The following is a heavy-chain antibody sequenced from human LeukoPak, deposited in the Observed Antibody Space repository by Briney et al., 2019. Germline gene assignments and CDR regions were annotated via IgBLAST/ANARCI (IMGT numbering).Heavy chain of an antibody. CDR2: IYYSGST. Sequence: KPSETLSLTCTVSGGSISSYYWSWIRQPPGKGLEWIGYIYYSGSTNYNPSLKSRVTISVDTSKNQFSLKLSSVTAADTAVYYCARGRGQHLSRWFDPWGQGTLVTVSS. V-gene: IGHV4-59*01. J-gene: IGHJ5*02. D-gene: IGHD6-13*01. CDR1: GGSISSYY. CDR3: ARGRGQHLSRWFDP.